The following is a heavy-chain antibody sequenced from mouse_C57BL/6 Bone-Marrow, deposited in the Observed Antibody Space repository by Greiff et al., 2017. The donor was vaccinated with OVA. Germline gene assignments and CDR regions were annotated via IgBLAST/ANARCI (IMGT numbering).Heavy chain of an antibody. J-gene: IGHJ3*01. D-gene: IGHD1-1*02. Sequence: VQLQQPGAELVKPGASVKLSCKASGYTFTSYWMQWVKQRPGQGLEWIGEIDPSDSYTNYNQKFKGKATLTVDTSSSTAYMQLSSLTSEDSAVYYCARGDYPGAWFAYWGQGTLVTVSA. CDR2: IDPSDSYT. CDR1: GYTFTSYW. CDR3: ARGDYPGAWFAY. V-gene: IGHV1-50*01.